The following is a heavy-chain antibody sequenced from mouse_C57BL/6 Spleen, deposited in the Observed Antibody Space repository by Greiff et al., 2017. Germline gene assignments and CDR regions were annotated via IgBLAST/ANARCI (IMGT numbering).Heavy chain of an antibody. V-gene: IGHV1-55*01. CDR3: AKEYYGSSYVGYYAMDY. Sequence: QVQLQQPGAELVKPGASVKMSCKASGYTFTSYWITWVKQRPGQGLEWIGDIYPGSGSTNYNEKFKSKATLTVDTSSSTAYMQLSSLTSEDSAVXYCAKEYYGSSYVGYYAMDYWGQGTSVTVSS. J-gene: IGHJ4*01. CDR1: GYTFTSYW. D-gene: IGHD1-1*01. CDR2: IYPGSGST.